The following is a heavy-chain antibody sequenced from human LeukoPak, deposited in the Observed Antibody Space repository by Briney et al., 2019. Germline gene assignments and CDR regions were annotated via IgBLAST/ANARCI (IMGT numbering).Heavy chain of an antibody. CDR2: ISYSGST. Sequence: PSETLSLTCTVSGGSITTYYWIWIRQPPGKGLEWIGYISYSGSTNYNPSLKSRVTISVDTSKKQFSLNLSSVTAEDTAVYYCARMLDGSRRRGFDYWGQGTLVIVSS. CDR1: GGSITTYY. CDR3: ARMLDGSRRRGFDY. J-gene: IGHJ4*02. V-gene: IGHV4-59*01. D-gene: IGHD5-24*01.